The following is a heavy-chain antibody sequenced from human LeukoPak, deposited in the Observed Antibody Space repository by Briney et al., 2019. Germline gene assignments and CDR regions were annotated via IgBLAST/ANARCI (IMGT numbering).Heavy chain of an antibody. J-gene: IGHJ6*03. Sequence: SETLSLTCIVSGYSISSGYYWGWIRQPPGKGLEWIGYIYYSGSTNYNPSLKSRVTISVDTSKNQFSLKLSSVTAADTAVYYCARDGGFDSYYYYVDVWGKGTTVTISS. D-gene: IGHD3-10*01. V-gene: IGHV4-61*01. CDR2: IYYSGST. CDR3: ARDGGFDSYYYYVDV. CDR1: GYSISSGYY.